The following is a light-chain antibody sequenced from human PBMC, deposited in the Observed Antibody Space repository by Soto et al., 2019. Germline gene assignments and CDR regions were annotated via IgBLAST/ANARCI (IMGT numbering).Light chain of an antibody. V-gene: IGLV3-21*02. CDR1: NIGSKS. CDR2: DDI. J-gene: IGLJ2*01. Sequence: SYELTQPPSVSVAPGQTARITCGGNNIGSKSVHWYQQKPGQAPVLVVYDDIDRPSGIPERFSGSNSGNTATLTISSVEAGDEADYYCQVWDSSSDLHVVFGGGTKLTVL. CDR3: QVWDSSSDLHVV.